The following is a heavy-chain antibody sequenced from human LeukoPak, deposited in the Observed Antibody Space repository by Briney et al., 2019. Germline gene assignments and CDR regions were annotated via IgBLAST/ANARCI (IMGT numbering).Heavy chain of an antibody. CDR3: ASDGSPDYYGSGSYNY. D-gene: IGHD3-10*01. CDR2: ISSRGSTI. V-gene: IGHV3-48*03. J-gene: IGHJ4*02. Sequence: GGSLRLSCAASGFTFRSYAMSWVRQAPGKGLEWVSYISSRGSTIYYADSVKGRFTISRDNAKNSLYLQMKSLRAEDTAVYYCASDGSPDYYGSGSYNYWGQGTLVTVSS. CDR1: GFTFRSYA.